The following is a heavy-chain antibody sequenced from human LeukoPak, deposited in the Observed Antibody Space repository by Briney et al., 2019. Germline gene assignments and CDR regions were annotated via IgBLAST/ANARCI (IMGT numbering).Heavy chain of an antibody. CDR2: IKSKTDGGTT. CDR1: GFTFSNAW. D-gene: IGHD2-2*01. V-gene: IGHV3-15*01. Sequence: GGSLRLSCAASGFTFSNAWMSWVRQAPGKGLEWVGRIKSKTDGGTTDYAAPVKGRYTISRDDSKNTLYLQMNSLKTEDTAVYYCTTHCSSTSCYRWFDPWGQGTLVTVSS. J-gene: IGHJ5*02. CDR3: TTHCSSTSCYRWFDP.